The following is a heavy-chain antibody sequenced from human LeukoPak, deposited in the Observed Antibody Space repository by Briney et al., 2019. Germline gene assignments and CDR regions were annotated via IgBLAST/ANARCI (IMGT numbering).Heavy chain of an antibody. CDR1: GFTFSSYE. V-gene: IGHV3-48*03. Sequence: GGPLKLSCAASGFTFSSYEMNWVRQAPGKGLECVSYISSSGSTIYYADSVKGRFTISRDNAKNSLYLQMNSLRAEDTAVYYCARGVFVYFDYWGQGTLVTVSS. CDR2: ISSSGSTI. J-gene: IGHJ4*02. CDR3: ARGVFVYFDY.